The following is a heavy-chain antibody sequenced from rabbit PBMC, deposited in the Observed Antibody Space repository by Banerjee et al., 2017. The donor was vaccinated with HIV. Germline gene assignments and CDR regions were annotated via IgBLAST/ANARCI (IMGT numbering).Heavy chain of an antibody. CDR3: VRDSGGWGPYYFNL. D-gene: IGHD4-1*01. CDR2: IDPVFGST. Sequence: EESGGDLVKPGASLTLTCKASGFDFSSYGVSWVRQAPGKGLEWIGYIDPVFGSTYYASWVNGRFTISSHNAQNTLYLQLNSLTAADTATYFCVRDSGGWGPYYFNLWGQGTLVTVS. CDR1: GFDFSSYG. V-gene: IGHV1S47*01. J-gene: IGHJ4*01.